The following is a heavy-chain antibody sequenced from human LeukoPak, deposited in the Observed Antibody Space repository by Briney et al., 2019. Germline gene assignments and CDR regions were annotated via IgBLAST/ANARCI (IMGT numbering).Heavy chain of an antibody. CDR2: ISYDGSNK. D-gene: IGHD6-13*01. CDR1: GFTFSSYA. V-gene: IGHV3-30-3*01. J-gene: IGHJ5*02. CDR3: ARGGSSSWYFDWFDP. Sequence: GGSLRLSCAASGFTFSSYAMHWVRQAPGKGLEWVAVISYDGSNKYYADSVKGRFTISRDNSKNTLYLQMNSLRAEGTAVYYCARGGSSSWYFDWFDPWGQGTLVTVSS.